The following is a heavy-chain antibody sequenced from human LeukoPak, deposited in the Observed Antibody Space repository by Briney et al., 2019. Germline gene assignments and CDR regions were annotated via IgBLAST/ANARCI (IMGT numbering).Heavy chain of an antibody. D-gene: IGHD6-13*01. Sequence: GGSLRLSCAASGFTFSSYSMHWVRQAPGKGLKWVAFIRYDGSNKYYADSVKGRFTISRDNSKNTLYLQMNSLRAEDTAVYYCAKGFSSSWYPPGYWGQGTLVTVSS. CDR1: GFTFSSYS. CDR3: AKGFSSSWYPPGY. CDR2: IRYDGSNK. V-gene: IGHV3-30*02. J-gene: IGHJ4*02.